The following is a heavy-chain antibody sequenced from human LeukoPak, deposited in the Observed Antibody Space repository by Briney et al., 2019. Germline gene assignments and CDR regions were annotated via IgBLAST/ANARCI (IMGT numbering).Heavy chain of an antibody. D-gene: IGHD2-2*02. CDR1: GGSISSSSYY. CDR3: ARSNIVVVPAAITDWFDP. CDR2: IYYSGST. V-gene: IGHV4-39*01. Sequence: SETLSLTCTVSGGSISSSSYYWGWIRQPPGKGLEWIGSIYYSGSTYYNPSLKSRVTISVDTSKNQFSLKLSSVTAADTAVYYCARSNIVVVPAAITDWFDPWGQGTLVTVSS. J-gene: IGHJ5*02.